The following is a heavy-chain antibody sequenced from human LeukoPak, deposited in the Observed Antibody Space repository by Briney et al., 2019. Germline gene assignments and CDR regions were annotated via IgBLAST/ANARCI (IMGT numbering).Heavy chain of an antibody. Sequence: GGSLRLSCAASGFTFNRYSMNWVRQAPGKGLEWVSYISSSSSTIYYADSVKGRFTISRDNAKNSLYLQMNSLRAEDTAVYYCARDHCSSSSCYLNYYYMDVWGKGTTVTVSS. CDR3: ARDHCSSSSCYLNYYYMDV. CDR1: GFTFNRYS. D-gene: IGHD2-2*01. CDR2: ISSSSSTI. V-gene: IGHV3-48*01. J-gene: IGHJ6*03.